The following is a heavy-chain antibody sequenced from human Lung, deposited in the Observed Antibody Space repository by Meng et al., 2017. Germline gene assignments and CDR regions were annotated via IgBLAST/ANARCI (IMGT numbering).Heavy chain of an antibody. CDR3: ATGAAAADH. Sequence: VALVESGGVLVKPGGSLRLSCVASGFSFTDAWMSWVRQAPGKGLEWVGRIKSNSDGGTTDYAAPVKGRFTISRDDSKNTLYLQMNSLITEDTAVYFCATGAAAADHWGQGTLVTVSS. D-gene: IGHD6-13*01. CDR1: GFSFTDAW. J-gene: IGHJ4*02. CDR2: IKSNSDGGTT. V-gene: IGHV3-15*01.